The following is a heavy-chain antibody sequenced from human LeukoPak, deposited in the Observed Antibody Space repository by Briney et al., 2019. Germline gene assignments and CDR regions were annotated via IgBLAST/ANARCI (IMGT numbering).Heavy chain of an antibody. Sequence: SLSLSRTAAGFTLGDYAMHEVRQAPGRGLEWVGFISCKAYGGTTEYAASVKGRFTISRDDSKSIAYLQMNSLKTEDTAVYYCTREDDYGGYRRVCLVWGQGKIVTVSS. CDR1: GFTLGDYA. V-gene: IGHV3-49*04. J-gene: IGHJ3*01. D-gene: IGHD4-17*01. CDR3: TREDDYGGYRRVCLV. CDR2: ISCKAYGGTT.